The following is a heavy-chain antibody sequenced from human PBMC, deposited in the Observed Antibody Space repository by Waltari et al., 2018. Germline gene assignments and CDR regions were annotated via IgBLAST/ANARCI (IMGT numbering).Heavy chain of an antibody. CDR1: GYSIRSGYY. Sequence: QVQLQESGPGLVKPSETLSLTCAVSGYSIRSGYYWGWIRPPPGKGLEWIGSIYHSGSTYYNPSLKSRVTISVDTSKNQFSLKLSSVTAADTAVYYCARSGTLDFDYWGQGTLVTVSS. J-gene: IGHJ4*02. CDR2: IYHSGST. D-gene: IGHD1-1*01. V-gene: IGHV4-38-2*01. CDR3: ARSGTLDFDY.